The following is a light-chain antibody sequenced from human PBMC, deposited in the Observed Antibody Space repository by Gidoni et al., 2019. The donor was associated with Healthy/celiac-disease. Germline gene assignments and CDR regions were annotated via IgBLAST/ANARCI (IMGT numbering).Light chain of an antibody. CDR3: LQHNSYPRT. CDR1: QGSRHD. J-gene: IGKJ1*01. Sequence: DIQMTQSPSSLSASVGDRVTITCRASQGSRHDLGWYQQKPGKAPNRLISAASSLQSGVPSRFSGSGSGTEFTITISSLQPEDFATYCCLQHNSYPRTFGQXTKVEIK. V-gene: IGKV1-17*01. CDR2: AAS.